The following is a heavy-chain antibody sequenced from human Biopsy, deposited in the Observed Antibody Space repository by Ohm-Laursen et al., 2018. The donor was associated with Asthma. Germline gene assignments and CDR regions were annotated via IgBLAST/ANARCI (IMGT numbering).Heavy chain of an antibody. Sequence: GSLRLSCTASGFSFSDYYMTWMRQAPGKGLEWVSSISSSGSTTYPAESVKGRFTISRDNAQKSLFLQMGSLRAEDTAIYYCARVFESSDWGPVYHFGLDVWGQGTTVAVSS. V-gene: IGHV3-11*01. CDR1: GFSFSDYY. CDR3: ARVFESSDWGPVYHFGLDV. CDR2: ISSSGSTT. D-gene: IGHD5/OR15-5a*01. J-gene: IGHJ6*02.